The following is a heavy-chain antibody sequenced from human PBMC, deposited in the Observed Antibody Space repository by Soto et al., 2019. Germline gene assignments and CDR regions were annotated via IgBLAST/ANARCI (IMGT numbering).Heavy chain of an antibody. CDR3: ARDSILASLGGDCYYYYGMYV. Sequence: SVKVSCKASGGTFSSYAISWVRQAPGQGLEWMGGIIPIFGTASYAQKFQGRVTITADESTSTAYMELSSLRSEDTAVYYCARDSILASLGGDCYYYYGMYVWGQGTKGTV. CDR2: IIPIFGTA. J-gene: IGHJ6*01. D-gene: IGHD2-21*02. CDR1: GGTFSSYA. V-gene: IGHV1-69*13.